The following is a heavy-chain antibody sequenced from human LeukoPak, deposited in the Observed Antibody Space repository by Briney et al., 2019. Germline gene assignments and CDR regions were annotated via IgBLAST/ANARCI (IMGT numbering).Heavy chain of an antibody. D-gene: IGHD6-19*01. CDR1: GGAISNYY. V-gene: IGHV4-59*01. CDR3: ARGGSGWYGFNWFDP. J-gene: IGHJ5*02. Sequence: PSETLSLTCTVSGGAISNYYWSWIRQPPGKGLEWIGYIYYSGSTNYNPSLKSRVTISVDTSKNQFSLKLSSVTAADTAVYYCARGGSGWYGFNWFDPWGQGTLVTVSP. CDR2: IYYSGST.